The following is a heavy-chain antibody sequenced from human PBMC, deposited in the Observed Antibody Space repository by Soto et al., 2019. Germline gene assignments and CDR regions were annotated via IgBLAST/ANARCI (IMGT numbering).Heavy chain of an antibody. Sequence: SSETLSLTCTVSGGSISSYYWSWIRQPPGKGLEWIGYIYYSGSTNYNPSLKSRVTISVDTSKNQFSLKLSSVTAADTAVYYCARATTTVTTFGMDVWGQGTTVTVSS. CDR2: IYYSGST. CDR3: ARATTTVTTFGMDV. J-gene: IGHJ6*02. CDR1: GGSISSYY. V-gene: IGHV4-59*01. D-gene: IGHD4-17*01.